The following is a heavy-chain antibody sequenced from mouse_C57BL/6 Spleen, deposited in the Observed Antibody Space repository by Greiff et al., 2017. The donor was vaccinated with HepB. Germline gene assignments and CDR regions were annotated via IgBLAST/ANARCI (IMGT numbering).Heavy chain of an antibody. D-gene: IGHD4-1*01. CDR3: AREANWLASFAY. CDR1: GYSITSGYY. V-gene: IGHV3-6*01. J-gene: IGHJ3*01. Sequence: EVKLQESGPGLVKPSQSLSLTCSVTGYSITSGYYWNWIRQFPGNKLEWMGYISYDGSNNYNPSLKNRISITRDTSKNQFFLKLNSVTTEDTATYYCAREANWLASFAYWGQGTLVTVSA. CDR2: ISYDGSN.